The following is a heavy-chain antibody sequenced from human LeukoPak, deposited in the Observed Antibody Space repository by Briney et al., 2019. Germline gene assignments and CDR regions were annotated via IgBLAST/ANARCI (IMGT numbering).Heavy chain of an antibody. CDR2: ISAYNGNT. V-gene: IGHV1-18*01. D-gene: IGHD2-21*02. CDR3: ARDLAYCGGDCYSLWFDP. CDR1: GYTFTSYG. J-gene: IGHJ5*02. Sequence: ASVKVSCKASGYTFTSYGINWVRQAPGQGLEWMGWISAYNGNTNYAQKLQGRVTMTTDTSTSTAYMELRSLRSEDTAVYYCARDLAYCGGDCYSLWFDPWGQGTLVTVSS.